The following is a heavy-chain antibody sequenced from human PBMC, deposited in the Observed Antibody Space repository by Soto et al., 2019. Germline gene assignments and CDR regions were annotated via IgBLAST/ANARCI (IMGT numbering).Heavy chain of an antibody. V-gene: IGHV4-59*01. J-gene: IGHJ6*02. Sequence: SETLSLTCTVSGGSISSYYWSWIRQPPGKGLEWIGYIYYSGSTNYNPSLKSRVTISVDTSKNQFSLKLSSVTAADTAVYYCGRDKRAAAGTYYYYYYGMDVWGQGTTVTVSS. CDR1: GGSISSYY. CDR3: GRDKRAAAGTYYYYYYGMDV. CDR2: IYYSGST. D-gene: IGHD6-13*01.